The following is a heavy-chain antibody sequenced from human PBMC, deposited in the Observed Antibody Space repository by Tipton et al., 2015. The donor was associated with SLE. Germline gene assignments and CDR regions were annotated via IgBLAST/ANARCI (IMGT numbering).Heavy chain of an antibody. D-gene: IGHD1-26*01. Sequence: TLSLTCTVSGGTVTGSSYYWGWIRQSPGKGLEWIGSISYSGTTHYNPSLKSRVTISVDTSKNQFSLKLSSVTAADTAVYYCARGGGWDLLTPLGYFDFWGQGTLVTVST. V-gene: IGHV4-39*07. J-gene: IGHJ4*02. CDR2: ISYSGTT. CDR1: GGTVTGSSYY. CDR3: ARGGGWDLLTPLGYFDF.